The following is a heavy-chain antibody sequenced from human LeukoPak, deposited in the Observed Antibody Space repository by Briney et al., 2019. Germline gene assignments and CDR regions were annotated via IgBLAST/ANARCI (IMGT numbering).Heavy chain of an antibody. CDR1: GYTFTSYY. J-gene: IGHJ4*02. CDR2: INPIGGST. CDR3: ARPKDDSSGYYYFDY. V-gene: IGHV1-46*03. D-gene: IGHD3-22*01. Sequence: ASLNFSCTASGYTFTSYYMHWVRQAPGQGLEWMGIINPIGGSTSYAQKFQGRVTMTRDTSTSTVYMELSSLTSEDTAVYYCARPKDDSSGYYYFDYWGQGTLVTVPS.